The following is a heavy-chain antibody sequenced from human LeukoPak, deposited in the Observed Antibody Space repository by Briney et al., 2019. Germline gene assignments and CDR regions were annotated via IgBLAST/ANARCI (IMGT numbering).Heavy chain of an antibody. Sequence: SETLSLTCAVYGGSFSGYYWSWIRQPPGKGLEWIGEINHSGSTNYNPSLKSRVDISVDTSKNQFSLKLSSVTAADTAVYYCARVPTGAYYYYYYYMDVWGKGTTVTVSS. CDR2: INHSGST. CDR3: ARVPTGAYYYYYYYMDV. J-gene: IGHJ6*03. V-gene: IGHV4-34*01. D-gene: IGHD4-11*01. CDR1: GGSFSGYY.